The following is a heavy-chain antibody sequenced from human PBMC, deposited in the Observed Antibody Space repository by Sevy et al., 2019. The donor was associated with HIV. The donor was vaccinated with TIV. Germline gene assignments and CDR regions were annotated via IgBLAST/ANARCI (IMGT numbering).Heavy chain of an antibody. Sequence: GGSLRLSCAASGFTISRYAMSWVRQAPGKGLEWVSAISGSGGSTYYADSVKGRFTISRDNSKNTLYLQMNSLRAEDTAVYYCAKDRRDTAFQHWGQGTLVTVSS. J-gene: IGHJ1*01. D-gene: IGHD5-18*01. CDR2: ISGSGGST. CDR3: AKDRRDTAFQH. CDR1: GFTISRYA. V-gene: IGHV3-23*01.